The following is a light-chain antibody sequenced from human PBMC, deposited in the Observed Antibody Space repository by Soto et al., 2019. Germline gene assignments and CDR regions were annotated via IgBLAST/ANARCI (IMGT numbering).Light chain of an antibody. CDR1: QTVSSTY. Sequence: DIVLTQSPYTLSLSPGERATLSCRASQTVSSTYLAWYQQKPGQAPRLLIYGASYRATGIPDRFSGGGSGTDFTLTISRLEPEDFAVYYCQQYGSSPWTFGQGTKVEIK. CDR3: QQYGSSPWT. J-gene: IGKJ1*01. CDR2: GAS. V-gene: IGKV3-20*01.